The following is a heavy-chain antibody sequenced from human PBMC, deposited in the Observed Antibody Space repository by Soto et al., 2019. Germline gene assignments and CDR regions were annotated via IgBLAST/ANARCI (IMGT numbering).Heavy chain of an antibody. CDR1: NYTFTSYD. Sequence: QVQLVQSGAEVKKPGASVKVSCKASNYTFTSYDISWVRQAPGQGLEWMGWISAYNGDTHYAQRLQGRITMTTDTTTSTAYMELRSLRFDDTALYDCASSFGRSGSSALYSYRMDVWGQGTTVTVSS. J-gene: IGHJ6*02. CDR3: ASSFGRSGSSALYSYRMDV. V-gene: IGHV1-18*01. CDR2: ISAYNGDT. D-gene: IGHD3-10*01.